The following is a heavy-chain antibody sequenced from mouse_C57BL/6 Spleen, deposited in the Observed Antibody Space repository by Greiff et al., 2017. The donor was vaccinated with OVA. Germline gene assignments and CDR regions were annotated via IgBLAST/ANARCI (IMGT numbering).Heavy chain of an antibody. D-gene: IGHD2-5*01. CDR3: ARWRYYSNYEGRAMDY. CDR1: GYTFTGYW. J-gene: IGHJ4*01. CDR2: ILPGSGST. Sequence: QVQLQQSGAELMKPGASVKLSCKATGYTFTGYWIEWVKQRPGHGLEWIGEILPGSGSTNYNEKFKGKATFTADTSSNTAYMQLSSLTTEDSAIYYCARWRYYSNYEGRAMDYWGQGTSVTVSS. V-gene: IGHV1-9*01.